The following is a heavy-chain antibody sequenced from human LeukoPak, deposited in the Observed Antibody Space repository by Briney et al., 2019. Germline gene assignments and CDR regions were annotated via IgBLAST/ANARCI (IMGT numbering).Heavy chain of an antibody. CDR1: GGSISSSSYY. V-gene: IGHV4-39*01. D-gene: IGHD4-17*01. CDR2: IYYSGST. CDR3: ARRTSYGELYYFDY. J-gene: IGHJ4*02. Sequence: PSETLSLTCTVSGGSISSSSYYWGWIRQPPGKGLEWIGSIYYSGSTYYNPSLKSRVTISVDTSKNQFSLKLSSVTAADTAVYYCARRTSYGELYYFDYWGQGTLVTVSS.